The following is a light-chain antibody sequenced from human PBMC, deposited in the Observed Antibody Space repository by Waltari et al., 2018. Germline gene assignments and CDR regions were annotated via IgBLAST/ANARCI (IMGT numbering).Light chain of an antibody. J-gene: IGKJ2*01. Sequence: EIVMTQSPATLSVSTGERATVSCRASQSFNGNLAWYQHKQGQAPRLLIYAASTRATGTPGRFSGGGSGTEFTLTISSLQSEDFAIYYCQQYTEWPYTFGQGTKLEIK. CDR1: QSFNGN. CDR2: AAS. CDR3: QQYTEWPYT. V-gene: IGKV3-15*01.